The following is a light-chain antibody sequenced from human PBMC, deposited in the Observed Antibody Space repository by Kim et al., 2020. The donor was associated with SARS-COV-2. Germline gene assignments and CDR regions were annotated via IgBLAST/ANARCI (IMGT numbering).Light chain of an antibody. CDR2: GAS. J-gene: IGKJ5*01. CDR3: EQYSNWPSIT. CDR1: QSVCSK. V-gene: IGKV3-15*01. Sequence: EIVMTQSPATLSVSPGERATLSCRASQSVCSKLAWYQQKPGQAPRLLIYGASTRATGIPARLSGSGSGTEFTLTISSLQSEDFAVYYCEQYSNWPSITFGQGTRLEIK.